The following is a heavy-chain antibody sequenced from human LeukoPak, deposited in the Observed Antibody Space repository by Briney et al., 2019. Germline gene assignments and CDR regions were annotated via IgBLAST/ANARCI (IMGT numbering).Heavy chain of an antibody. D-gene: IGHD4-17*01. CDR3: ARTSSQRFFDY. CDR1: GYTFTVYY. CDR2: INPRSGGT. Sequence: ASVKVSCKASGYTFTVYYIHWVRQAPGQGLEWMGWINPRSGGTDNAENFQGRVTMTRDTSITTAYMEVSRLRSDDTAVYYCARTSSQRFFDYWGQGTLVTVSS. V-gene: IGHV1-2*02. J-gene: IGHJ4*02.